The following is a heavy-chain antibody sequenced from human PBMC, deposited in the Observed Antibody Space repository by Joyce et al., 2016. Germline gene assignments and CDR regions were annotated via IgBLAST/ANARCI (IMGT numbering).Heavy chain of an antibody. J-gene: IGHJ1*01. D-gene: IGHD3-22*01. Sequence: EVQLVESGGGLVQPGGSLRLSCAAPGFRFRYYRLNWVRQAPGKGLEWVSYINTSSSTIYYADSVKGRFTISRDNARNSLYLQMNSLRDEDTAVYYCTRDDGVYFYDSRGYYQHWGQGTLVTVSS. CDR2: INTSSSTI. CDR3: TRDDGVYFYDSRGYYQH. CDR1: GFRFRYYR. V-gene: IGHV3-48*02.